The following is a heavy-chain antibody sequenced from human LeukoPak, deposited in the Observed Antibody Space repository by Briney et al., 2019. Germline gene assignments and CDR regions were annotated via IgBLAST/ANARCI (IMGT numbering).Heavy chain of an antibody. D-gene: IGHD5-12*01. CDR3: ARRGSGYDYYYYYYMDV. Sequence: SETLPLTCTVSGYSISSGYYWGWIRQPPGKGLEWIGSIYHSGSTNYNPSLKSRVTISVDTSKNQFSLKLSSVTAADTAVYYCARRGSGYDYYYYYYMDVWGKGTTVTISS. CDR2: IYHSGST. J-gene: IGHJ6*03. CDR1: GYSISSGYY. V-gene: IGHV4-38-2*02.